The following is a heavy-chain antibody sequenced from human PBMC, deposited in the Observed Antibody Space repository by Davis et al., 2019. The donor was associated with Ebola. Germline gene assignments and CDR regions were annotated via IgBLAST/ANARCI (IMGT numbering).Heavy chain of an antibody. J-gene: IGHJ6*02. CDR3: ARGEIVVVPAATRHVFHYYYGMDV. Sequence: GESLKISCAASGFTFSSYAMHWVRQAPGKGLEWVAVISYDGSNKYYADSVKGRFTISRDNSKNTLYLQMNSLRAEDTAVYYCARGEIVVVPAATRHVFHYYYGMDVWGQGTTVTVSS. CDR1: GFTFSSYA. D-gene: IGHD2-2*01. CDR2: ISYDGSNK. V-gene: IGHV3-30-3*01.